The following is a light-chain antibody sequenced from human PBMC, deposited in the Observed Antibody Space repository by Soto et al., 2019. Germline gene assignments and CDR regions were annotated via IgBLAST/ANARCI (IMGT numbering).Light chain of an antibody. CDR2: EDN. V-gene: IGLV6-57*04. CDR3: QSYDTNNVV. Sequence: NFMLTQPHSVSESPGKTVTISCSRSSGGIASKYVHWYQQRPGSAPIVVIYEDNQRPSGVPDRFSGSIDSSSNSASRTISGLKTEDEADYYCQSYDTNNVVFGGGTKLTVL. CDR1: SGGIASKY. J-gene: IGLJ2*01.